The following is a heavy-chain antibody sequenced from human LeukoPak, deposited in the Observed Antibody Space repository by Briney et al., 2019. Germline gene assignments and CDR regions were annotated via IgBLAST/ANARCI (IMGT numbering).Heavy chain of an antibody. CDR2: IYYSGST. J-gene: IGHJ4*02. V-gene: IGHV4-39*07. CDR3: ASGTTDIVVVPATLRNYYFDY. D-gene: IGHD2-2*01. CDR1: GGSISSSSYY. Sequence: PSETLSLTCTVSGGSISSSSYYWGWIRQPPGKGLEWIGSIYYSGSTYYNPSLKSRVTISVDTSKNQFSLKLSSATAADTAVYYCASGTTDIVVVPATLRNYYFDYWGQGTLVTVSS.